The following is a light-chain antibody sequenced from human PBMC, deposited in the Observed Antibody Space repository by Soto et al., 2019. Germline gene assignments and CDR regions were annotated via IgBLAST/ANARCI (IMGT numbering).Light chain of an antibody. CDR2: GAS. CDR1: QTVDSNY. J-gene: IGKJ1*01. CDR3: QQYGSLSWT. Sequence: EIVLTQTPGTLSLSPGERDTLSCRASQTVDSNYLAWYQQKPGQAPRIIIFGASGRATGIPDRFSGSGSGTDFTLTISRLEPEDFAVYYCQQYGSLSWTFGQGTKVEIK. V-gene: IGKV3-20*01.